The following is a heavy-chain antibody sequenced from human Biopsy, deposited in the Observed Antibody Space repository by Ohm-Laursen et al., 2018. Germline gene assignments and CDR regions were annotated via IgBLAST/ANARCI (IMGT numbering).Heavy chain of an antibody. CDR2: INPNSGVT. J-gene: IGHJ4*02. Sequence: GASVKVSCKVSGHTFTGYHVHWVRQAPGQGLEWMGWINPNSGVTNYAQRFQGRVTMTRDTSISTAYMELSRLRSDDTAVYYCARDPRYGYGSYFDYWGQGTLVAVSS. D-gene: IGHD3-10*01. CDR3: ARDPRYGYGSYFDY. V-gene: IGHV1-2*02. CDR1: GHTFTGYH.